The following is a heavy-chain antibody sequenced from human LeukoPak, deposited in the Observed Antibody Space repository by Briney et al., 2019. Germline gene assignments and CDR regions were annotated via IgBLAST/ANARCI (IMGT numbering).Heavy chain of an antibody. CDR2: ISVSNGDT. J-gene: IGHJ5*02. D-gene: IGHD3-22*01. Sequence: ASVKVSCKTSGFRFSTSAISWVRQVPGQGLEWMGWISVSNGDTNYAQNLQGRVTMTTDTSTSTAHLELRSLRSDDTAVYYCVRDRARIEVVTTTSNFFAPWGQGTLVTVSS. CDR3: VRDRARIEVVTTTSNFFAP. V-gene: IGHV1-18*01. CDR1: GFRFSTSA.